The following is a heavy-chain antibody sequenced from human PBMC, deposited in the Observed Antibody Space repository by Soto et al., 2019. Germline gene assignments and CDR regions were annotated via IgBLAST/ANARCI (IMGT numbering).Heavy chain of an antibody. CDR3: AGEIMAVTGRSGWFDP. CDR1: GFTLSSHW. V-gene: IGHV3-74*01. J-gene: IGHJ5*02. Sequence: EVQLVESGGGLVQPGGSLRLSCAASGFTLSSHWMHWVRQAPGKEPVWVSRINADGSSKSYVDSVEGRFIISRDNAKNTLYRQMNGLRAEDTSVYYCAGEIMAVTGRSGWFDPWGQGTVVTVSS. CDR2: INADGSSK. D-gene: IGHD4-4*01.